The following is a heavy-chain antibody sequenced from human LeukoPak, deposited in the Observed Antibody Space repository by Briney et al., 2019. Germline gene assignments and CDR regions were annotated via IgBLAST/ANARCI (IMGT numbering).Heavy chain of an antibody. V-gene: IGHV4-61*01. CDR2: IYYSGST. CDR3: ARSYYDILSGSGMTYYFDY. J-gene: IGHJ4*02. CDR1: GGSVSSGSYY. D-gene: IGHD3-9*01. Sequence: SETLSLTCTVSGGSVSSGSYYWSWIRQPPGKGLEWIGYIYYSGSTNYNPSLKSRVTISVDTSKNQFSLKLSSVTAADTAVYYCARSYYDILSGSGMTYYFDYWGQGTLVTVSS.